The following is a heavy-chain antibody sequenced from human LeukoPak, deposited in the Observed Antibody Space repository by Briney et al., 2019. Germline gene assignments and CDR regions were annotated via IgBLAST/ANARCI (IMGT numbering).Heavy chain of an antibody. CDR3: ARAYNGGWSLPFDP. D-gene: IGHD6-19*01. CDR2: IQVDGSKG. Sequence: PGGSLRLSCATSGLNFRTFGTHWLRQAPGKGLEWVAFIQVDGSKGSYADSVRGRFTISRDNSKNTLSLQMNGLRVEDTAVYYCARAYNGGWSLPFDPWGQGTLVTVSS. J-gene: IGHJ5*02. V-gene: IGHV3-30*02. CDR1: GLNFRTFG.